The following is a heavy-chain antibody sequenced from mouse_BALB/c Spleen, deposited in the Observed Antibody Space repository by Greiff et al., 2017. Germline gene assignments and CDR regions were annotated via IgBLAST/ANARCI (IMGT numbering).Heavy chain of an antibody. V-gene: IGHV4-1*02. J-gene: IGHJ2*01. Sequence: EVKVVESGGGLVQPGGSLKLSCAASGFDFSRYWMSWVRQAPGKGLEWIGEINPDSSTINYTPSLKDKFIISRDNAKNTLYLQMSKVRSEDTALYYCARSLGRPFDYWGQGTTLTVSS. CDR1: GFDFSRYW. CDR2: INPDSSTI. D-gene: IGHD4-1*01. CDR3: ARSLGRPFDY.